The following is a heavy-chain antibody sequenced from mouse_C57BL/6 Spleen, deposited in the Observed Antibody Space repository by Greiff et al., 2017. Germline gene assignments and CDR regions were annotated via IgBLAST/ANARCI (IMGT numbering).Heavy chain of an antibody. J-gene: IGHJ4*01. CDR2: ISSGSSTI. CDR3: ARDYDYDDYAMDY. CDR1: GFTFSDYG. V-gene: IGHV5-17*01. Sequence: VQRVESGGGLVKPGGSLKLSCAASGFTFSDYGMHWVRQAPEKGLEWVAYISSGSSTIYYADTVKGRFTISRDNAKNTLFLQMTSLRSEDTAMYYCARDYDYDDYAMDYWGQGTSVTVSS. D-gene: IGHD2-4*01.